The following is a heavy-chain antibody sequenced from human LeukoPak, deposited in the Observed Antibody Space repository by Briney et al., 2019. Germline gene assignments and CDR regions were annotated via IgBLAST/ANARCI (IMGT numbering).Heavy chain of an antibody. D-gene: IGHD4-17*01. V-gene: IGHV4-59*01. CDR1: GGSISSYY. CDR3: ARDQTQRYGDPRWFDP. Sequence: PSETLSLTCAVSGGSISSYYWSWIRQPPGKGLEWIGYIYYSGSTNYNPSLKSRVTISVDTSKNQFSLKLSSVTAADTAVYYCARDQTQRYGDPRWFDPWGQGTLVTVSS. CDR2: IYYSGST. J-gene: IGHJ5*02.